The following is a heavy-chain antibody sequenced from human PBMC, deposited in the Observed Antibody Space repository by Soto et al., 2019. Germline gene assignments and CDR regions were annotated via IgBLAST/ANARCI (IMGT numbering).Heavy chain of an antibody. CDR2: LSAYNGNT. V-gene: IGHV1-18*01. D-gene: IGHD3-22*01. J-gene: IGHJ4*02. CDR1: GYTFTTYG. Sequence: QVQLVQSGAEVKKPGASVKVSCKASGYTFTTYGITWVRQAPGQGLEWMGGLSAYNGNTNYARKLQGRVTMTTDTSTSTAYMELRSLRTDDTAVYYCARYYYEGRTQGDYWGQGTLVTVSS. CDR3: ARYYYEGRTQGDY.